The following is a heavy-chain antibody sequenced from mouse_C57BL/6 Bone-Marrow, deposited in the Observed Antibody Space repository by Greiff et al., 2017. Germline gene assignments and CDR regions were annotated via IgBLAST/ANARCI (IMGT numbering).Heavy chain of an antibody. CDR1: GFTFSDYG. J-gene: IGHJ4*01. CDR3: ARNPYYYAMDY. CDR2: ISNLAYSI. Sequence: EVKLVESGGGLVQPGGSLKLSCAASGFTFSDYGMAWVRQAPRKGPEWVAFISNLAYSIYYADTVTGPFTFSRENAKNTLYREMSSLRSEDTAMYYCARNPYYYAMDYWGQGTSVTVSS. V-gene: IGHV5-15*04.